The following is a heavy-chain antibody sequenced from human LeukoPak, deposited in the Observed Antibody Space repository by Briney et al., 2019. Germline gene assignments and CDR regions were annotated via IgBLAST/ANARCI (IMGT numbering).Heavy chain of an antibody. J-gene: IGHJ4*02. V-gene: IGHV3-23*01. CDR2: IRGSGGNT. CDR3: AKDGYSSSWYYFYY. D-gene: IGHD6-13*01. Sequence: GGSLRLSCAASGFTFSHYAMSWVRQAPGKGLEWVSGIRGSGGNTYYADSVKGRFTISRDNSKNTLYLQMNSLRAEDTAVYYCAKDGYSSSWYYFYYWGQGTLVTVSS. CDR1: GFTFSHYA.